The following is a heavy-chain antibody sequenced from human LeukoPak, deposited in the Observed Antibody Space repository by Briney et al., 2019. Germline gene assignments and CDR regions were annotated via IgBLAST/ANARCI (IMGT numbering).Heavy chain of an antibody. CDR2: ISPSGGSI. CDR3: AKLRWEITHYWYFDL. CDR1: GFTVSSNY. V-gene: IGHV3-23*01. Sequence: GGSLRLSCAASGFTVSSNYMSWVRQAPGKGLEWVSAISPSGGSIYFSDSVRGRFTISRDNSKNTVYVQMNSLRAEDTAVYYCAKLRWEITHYWYFDLWGRGTLVTVSS. D-gene: IGHD4-23*01. J-gene: IGHJ2*01.